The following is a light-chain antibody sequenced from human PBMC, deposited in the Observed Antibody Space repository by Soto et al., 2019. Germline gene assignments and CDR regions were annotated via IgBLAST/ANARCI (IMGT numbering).Light chain of an antibody. V-gene: IGLV2-14*01. Sequence: QSVLTQPASVSGSPGQSITISCTGTSSDVGGYNYVSWYQQHPGKAPELMIYEVSNRPSGVSIRFSGSKSGNTASLTISGLQAEDEADYYCSSYTSSSTLYVFGTGTKVTVL. CDR1: SSDVGGYNY. J-gene: IGLJ1*01. CDR2: EVS. CDR3: SSYTSSSTLYV.